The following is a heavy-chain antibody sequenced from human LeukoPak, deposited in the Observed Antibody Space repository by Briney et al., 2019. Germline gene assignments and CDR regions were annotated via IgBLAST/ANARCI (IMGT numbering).Heavy chain of an antibody. CDR2: ISLAGQT. D-gene: IGHD1-26*01. CDR3: SRESGPFCPFGY. CDR1: GGSISGTNW. J-gene: IGHJ4*02. Sequence: SGTLSLSCGVSGGSISGTNWWSWVRQPPGQGLEWIGEISLAGQTNYNPSLNGRVTMSLDKSSNQLSLHLTSVTAADTATYFCSRESGPFCPFGYWGQGTLVIVSS. V-gene: IGHV4-4*02.